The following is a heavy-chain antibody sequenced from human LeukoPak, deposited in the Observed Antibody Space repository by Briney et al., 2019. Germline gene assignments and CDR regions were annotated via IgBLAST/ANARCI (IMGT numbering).Heavy chain of an antibody. CDR2: INSDGSST. V-gene: IGHV3-74*01. CDR1: GFTFSSCW. J-gene: IGHJ1*01. CDR3: GRGVCGLQH. Sequence: PGGSLRLSCAASGFTFSSCWMHWVRQAPGKGLVWVSRINSDGSSTSYADSVKGRFTISRDNAKNTLYLRMDSLRAEDTAVYYCGRGVCGLQHWGQGTLVTVSS. D-gene: IGHD6-13*01.